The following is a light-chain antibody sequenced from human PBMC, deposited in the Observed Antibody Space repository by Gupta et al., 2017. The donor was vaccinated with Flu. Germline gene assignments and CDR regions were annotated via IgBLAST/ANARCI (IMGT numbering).Light chain of an antibody. CDR1: QSISIY. CDR2: AAS. CDR3: QQSDSTPVYT. Sequence: SSLSASVGDSVTISCRASQSISIYLNWYQQKPGKAPQLLIFAASTLQSGVPSRFSGGGYGTEFTLTISSRQPEDFATYYCQQSDSTPVYTFGQGTKLEFK. V-gene: IGKV1-39*01. J-gene: IGKJ2*01.